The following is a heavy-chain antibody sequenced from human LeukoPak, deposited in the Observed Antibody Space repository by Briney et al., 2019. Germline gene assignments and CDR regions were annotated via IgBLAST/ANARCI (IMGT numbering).Heavy chain of an antibody. CDR1: GGSISSSIYY. CDR3: ARESEGYFDL. J-gene: IGHJ2*01. CDR2: IYYSGST. V-gene: IGHV4-39*07. Sequence: SETLSLTCTVSGGSISSSIYYWGWIRQPPGKGLEWIGSIYYSGSTYYNPSLKSRVPISIDTSKDQFSLELNFVTAADTAIYYCARESEGYFDLWGRGTLVTVSS.